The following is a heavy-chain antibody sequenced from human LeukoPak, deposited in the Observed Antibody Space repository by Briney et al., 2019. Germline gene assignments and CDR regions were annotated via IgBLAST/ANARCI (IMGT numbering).Heavy chain of an antibody. D-gene: IGHD3-22*01. CDR3: ARDCDRSGYYCY. Sequence: ASVKVSCKASGYSFTSYGISWVRQAPGQGLEWMGWISAYNGNTNYAQKLQGTVTMTTDTSTSTAYMELRSLRSDDTAVYYCARDCDRSGYYCYWGQGTLVTVSS. CDR2: ISAYNGNT. CDR1: GYSFTSYG. J-gene: IGHJ4*02. V-gene: IGHV1-18*01.